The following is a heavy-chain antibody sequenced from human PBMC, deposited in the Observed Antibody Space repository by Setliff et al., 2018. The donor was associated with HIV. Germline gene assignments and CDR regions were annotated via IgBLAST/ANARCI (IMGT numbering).Heavy chain of an antibody. CDR2: TNPQSDIA. Sequence: SVKVSCKASGFTFDHYALSWVRQAPGQRPEWMGGTNPQSDIANYAQRFQGRVTITADHSTTTTYMELTSLRADDTAVYYCVRVGPWYYARSGYLASWDYWGQGILVTVSS. J-gene: IGHJ4*02. CDR3: VRVGPWYYARSGYLASWDY. D-gene: IGHD3-22*01. V-gene: IGHV1-69*10. CDR1: GFTFDHYA.